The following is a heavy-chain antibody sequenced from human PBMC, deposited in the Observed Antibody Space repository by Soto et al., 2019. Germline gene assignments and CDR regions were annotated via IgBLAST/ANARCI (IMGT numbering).Heavy chain of an antibody. J-gene: IGHJ5*02. CDR3: ARNVVPAADVPFNWFDP. V-gene: IGHV4-31*03. Sequence: QVQLQESGPGLVKPSQTLSLTCTVSGGSISSGGYYWSWIRQHPGKGLEWIGYIYYSGSTYYNPSLKRRVTISVDTSKNQFSLKLSSVTAADTAVYYCARNVVPAADVPFNWFDPWGQGTLVTVSS. CDR1: GGSISSGGYY. D-gene: IGHD2-2*01. CDR2: IYYSGST.